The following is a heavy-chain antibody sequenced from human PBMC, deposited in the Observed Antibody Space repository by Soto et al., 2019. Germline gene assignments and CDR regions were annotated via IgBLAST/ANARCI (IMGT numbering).Heavy chain of an antibody. CDR2: INPSGGTT. V-gene: IGHV1-46*01. CDR1: GYTFTRYN. Sequence: GASVKVSCKASGYTFTRYNVHWVRQAPGQGLEWMAIINPSGGTTYYVQKFEGRVTLTTDTSTSTVYMELSSLRSDDTAVYYCARVRGGGSEYFFGYWGRRNMGTASS. CDR3: ARVRGGGSEYFFGY. D-gene: IGHD2-15*01. J-gene: IGHJ4*02.